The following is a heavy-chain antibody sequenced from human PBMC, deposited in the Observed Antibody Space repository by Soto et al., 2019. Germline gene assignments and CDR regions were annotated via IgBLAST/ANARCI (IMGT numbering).Heavy chain of an antibody. CDR2: INPYSGGA. D-gene: IGHD3-10*01. V-gene: IGHV1-2*02. Sequence: ASVKVSCKASGYTFTGYFMHWVRQAPGQGLEWMGWINPYSGGADYAQSFQGRVTMTRDTSISTVYMELSRLRFDDTAVYYCARVIRGDYYNSRLGTWGQGTVVRVSS. CDR3: ARVIRGDYYNSRLGT. CDR1: GYTFTGYF. J-gene: IGHJ5*02.